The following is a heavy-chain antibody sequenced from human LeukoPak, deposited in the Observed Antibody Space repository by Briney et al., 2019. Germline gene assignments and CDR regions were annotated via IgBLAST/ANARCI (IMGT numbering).Heavy chain of an antibody. Sequence: GGSLRLSCAASGFIFSDYYMSWLRQVPGKGPEGVSYISGSSSYTNYADSVKGRFTISRDNAKNSLYLQMNSLRAEDTAVYYCAREVYSGYDSFGYWGQGTLVTVSS. V-gene: IGHV3-11*05. D-gene: IGHD5-12*01. J-gene: IGHJ4*02. CDR1: GFIFSDYY. CDR2: ISGSSSYT. CDR3: AREVYSGYDSFGY.